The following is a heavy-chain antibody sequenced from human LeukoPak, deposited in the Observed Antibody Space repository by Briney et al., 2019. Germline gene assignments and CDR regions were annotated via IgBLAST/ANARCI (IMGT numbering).Heavy chain of an antibody. Sequence: GGSLRLSCAASGFTVSSNYMSWVRQAPGKGLEWVSVIYSGGSTYYADSVKGRFTISRDNSKNTLYLQMNSLRAEDTAVYYCAKDHGRIVVVTLDAFDIWGQGTMVTASS. D-gene: IGHD3-22*01. V-gene: IGHV3-53*05. CDR2: IYSGGST. CDR1: GFTVSSNY. CDR3: AKDHGRIVVVTLDAFDI. J-gene: IGHJ3*02.